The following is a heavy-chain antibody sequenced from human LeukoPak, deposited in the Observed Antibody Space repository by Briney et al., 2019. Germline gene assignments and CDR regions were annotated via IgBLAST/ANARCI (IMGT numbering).Heavy chain of an antibody. Sequence: GGALRLSCAASGFTFSNAWMNWVRQAPGKGREWVGRIKSKIDGETTDFGAPVKGRFAISRDDSKNTMYLHMNSLRTEDTAVYYCTTGNWGPYWGQGTLVTVSS. CDR1: GFTFSNAW. J-gene: IGHJ4*02. V-gene: IGHV3-15*07. CDR2: IKSKIDGETT. CDR3: TTGNWGPY. D-gene: IGHD7-27*01.